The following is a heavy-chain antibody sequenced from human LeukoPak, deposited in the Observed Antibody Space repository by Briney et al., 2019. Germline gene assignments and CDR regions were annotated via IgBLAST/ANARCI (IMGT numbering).Heavy chain of an antibody. Sequence: GGSLRLSCAASGFTFSSYWMSWVRQAPGKGLEWVANIKQDGSEKYYVDSVKGRFTISRDNAKNSLYLQMNSPRAEDTAVYYCARIGDGRNPNFDYWGQGTLVTVSS. CDR1: GFTFSSYW. CDR3: ARIGDGRNPNFDY. CDR2: IKQDGSEK. V-gene: IGHV3-7*01. J-gene: IGHJ4*02. D-gene: IGHD5-24*01.